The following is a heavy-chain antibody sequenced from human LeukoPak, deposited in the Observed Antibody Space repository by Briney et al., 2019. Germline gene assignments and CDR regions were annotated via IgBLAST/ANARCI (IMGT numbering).Heavy chain of an antibody. CDR1: GASITNYY. CDR2: ISHTGIT. J-gene: IGHJ4*02. CDR3: ARFRSAADHPDS. Sequence: SETLSLTCTVSGASITNYYWSWIRQPPGKGLEWIGYISHTGITNYNPSLESRVITSADTSRNQFSLKLTSMTAADTAVYYCARFRSAADHPDSWGQGTLVTVSS. V-gene: IGHV4-59*01. D-gene: IGHD1-14*01.